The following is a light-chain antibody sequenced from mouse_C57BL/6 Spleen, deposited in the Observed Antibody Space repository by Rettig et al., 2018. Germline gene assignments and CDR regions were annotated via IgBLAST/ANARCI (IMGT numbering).Light chain of an antibody. CDR3: QQWSSYPFT. V-gene: IGKV4-55*01. CDR2: DTS. J-gene: IGKJ4*01. Sequence: QIVLTQSPPIMSASPGEKVTMTCSASSSVSDMYWYQQKPGSSPRLLIYDTSNLASGVPVRFSGSGSGTSYPLTISRMEAEDAATYYCQQWSSYPFTFGSGTKLEIK. CDR1: SSVSD.